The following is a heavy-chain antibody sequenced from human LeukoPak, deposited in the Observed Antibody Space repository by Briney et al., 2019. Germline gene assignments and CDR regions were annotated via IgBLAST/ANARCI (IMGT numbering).Heavy chain of an antibody. CDR2: LIPDSGGT. Sequence: HGASVKVSCKASGYTFTDYYIHWVRQAPGQGLEWMGWLIPDSGGTTYTQDFQGRVTMTRDTSISTAYMELSRLRSDDTAVYYCGRSPRGGDYYFDYWGHGTLVTVSS. V-gene: IGHV1-2*02. CDR1: GYTFTDYY. CDR3: GRSPRGGDYYFDY. J-gene: IGHJ4*01. D-gene: IGHD6-25*01.